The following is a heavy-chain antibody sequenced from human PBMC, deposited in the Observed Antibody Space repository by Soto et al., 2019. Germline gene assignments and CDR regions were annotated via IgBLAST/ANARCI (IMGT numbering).Heavy chain of an antibody. Sequence: QVQLVQSGAEVKKPGSSVKVSCKASGGTFSSYAISWVRQAPGQGLEWMGGIIPIFGTANYAQKFQGRVTITADESTSKASMELSSLRSEDTAVYYCARRVVVPAATGTRDYYYGMDVWGQGTTVTVSS. J-gene: IGHJ6*02. CDR1: GGTFSSYA. V-gene: IGHV1-69*01. D-gene: IGHD2-2*01. CDR3: ARRVVVPAATGTRDYYYGMDV. CDR2: IIPIFGTA.